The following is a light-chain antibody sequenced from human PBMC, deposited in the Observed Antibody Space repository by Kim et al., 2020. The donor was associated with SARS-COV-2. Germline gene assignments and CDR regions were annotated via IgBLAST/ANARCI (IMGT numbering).Light chain of an antibody. V-gene: IGKV1-5*01. CDR3: QQYNSYPYI. J-gene: IGKJ2*01. CDR2: EAS. Sequence: SAYMGDRATISGQASQSISNWLAWYQQKPGKAPKLLIYEASILQKGVPSRFSGSDSGTHFTLTISSLQSDDSAIYYCQQYNSYPYIFGQGTKLEIK. CDR1: QSISNW.